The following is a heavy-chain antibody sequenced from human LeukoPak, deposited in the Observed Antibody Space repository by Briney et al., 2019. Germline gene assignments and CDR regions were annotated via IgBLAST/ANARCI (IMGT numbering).Heavy chain of an antibody. CDR3: AKSLMVRGVIIN. J-gene: IGHJ4*02. Sequence: GGSLRLSCAASGFTFDGYAMHWVRQAPGKGLEWVSGISWNSGSIGYADSVKGRFTISRDNAKNSLYLQMNSLRAEDTALYYCAKSLMVRGVIINWGQGTLVTVSS. V-gene: IGHV3-9*01. CDR2: ISWNSGSI. CDR1: GFTFDGYA. D-gene: IGHD3-10*01.